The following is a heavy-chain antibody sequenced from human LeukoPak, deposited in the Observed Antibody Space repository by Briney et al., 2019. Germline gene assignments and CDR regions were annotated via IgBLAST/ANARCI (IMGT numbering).Heavy chain of an antibody. CDR3: ARVRYYYDSSGSGIID. J-gene: IGHJ4*02. CDR2: ISSSGTTI. D-gene: IGHD3-22*01. V-gene: IGHV3-11*04. Sequence: PGGSLRLSCSASGFSFTDYYMSWIRQSPGKGLEWVSYISSSGTTIYYADSVKGRFTISRDNAKNSLYLQMNSLRAEDTAVYYCARVRYYYDSSGSGIIDWGQGTLVTVSS. CDR1: GFSFTDYY.